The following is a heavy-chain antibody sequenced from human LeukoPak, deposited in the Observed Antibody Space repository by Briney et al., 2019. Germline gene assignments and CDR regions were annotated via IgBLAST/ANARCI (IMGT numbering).Heavy chain of an antibody. D-gene: IGHD6-6*01. CDR3: ARDRNSGSSLDI. V-gene: IGHV1-2*02. J-gene: IGHJ3*02. Sequence: ASVKVSCKASGYTFTGYYIHWVRQAPGQGLEWMGWIYPYSGDTNYAQNFQGRVTMTRDTSISTAYMELSSLKSDDTAVYYCARDRNSGSSLDIWGQGTMLTVPS. CDR1: GYTFTGYY. CDR2: IYPYSGDT.